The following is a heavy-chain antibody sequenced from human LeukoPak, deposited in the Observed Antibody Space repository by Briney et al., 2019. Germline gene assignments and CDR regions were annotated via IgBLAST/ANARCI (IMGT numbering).Heavy chain of an antibody. V-gene: IGHV1-2*06. CDR3: ARDYDSSTYYWGFDY. J-gene: IGHJ4*02. Sequence: ASVKVSCKACGYTFTGYYIHWVRQAPGQGLEWMGRINPNSGGTNYAQKFQGRVTMTRDTSISTAYMELSRLRSDDTAVYYCARDYDSSTYYWGFDYWGQGILVTVSS. CDR2: INPNSGGT. CDR1: GYTFTGYY. D-gene: IGHD3-22*01.